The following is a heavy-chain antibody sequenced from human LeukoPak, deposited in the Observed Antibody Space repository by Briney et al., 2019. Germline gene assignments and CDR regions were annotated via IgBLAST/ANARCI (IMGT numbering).Heavy chain of an antibody. Sequence: GGSLRLSCAASGFTFSNYAMGWVRQAPGKGLEGVSAIGGSGISALYADSVTGRFTISRDNSRNTLYLHMNSLRADDTAVYFCAKRDSTGYSTSFFDYWGQGALVTVSS. CDR3: AKRDSTGYSTSFFDY. D-gene: IGHD3-22*01. V-gene: IGHV3-23*01. CDR2: IGGSGISA. J-gene: IGHJ4*02. CDR1: GFTFSNYA.